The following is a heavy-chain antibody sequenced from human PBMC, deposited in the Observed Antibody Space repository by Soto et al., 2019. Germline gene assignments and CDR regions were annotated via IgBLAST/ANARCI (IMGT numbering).Heavy chain of an antibody. CDR2: IKQDGNEK. J-gene: IGHJ3*02. V-gene: IGHV3-7*01. CDR3: ARGLGSSGWYSPWGAFDI. CDR1: GFTFSDYW. Sequence: GGSLRLSCAVSGFTFSDYWMSWVRQAPGKGLEWVANIKQDGNEKYYVDSVKGRFTISRDNAKNSLYLQMNSLRAEDTAVYYCARGLGSSGWYSPWGAFDIWGQGIMVTVSS. D-gene: IGHD6-19*01.